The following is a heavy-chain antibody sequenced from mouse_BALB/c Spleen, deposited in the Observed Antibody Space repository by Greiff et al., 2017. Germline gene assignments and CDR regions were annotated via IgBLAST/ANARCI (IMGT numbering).Heavy chain of an antibody. CDR3: NRGNYNAMDY. Sequence: VQLKQSGAELVRSGASVKLSCTASGFNIKDYYMHWVKQRPEQGLEWIGWIDPENGDTEYAPKFQGKATMTADTSSNTAYLQLSSLTSEDTAVYYCNRGNYNAMDYWGQGTSVTVSS. CDR1: GFNIKDYY. D-gene: IGHD2-1*01. CDR2: IDPENGDT. V-gene: IGHV14-4*02. J-gene: IGHJ4*01.